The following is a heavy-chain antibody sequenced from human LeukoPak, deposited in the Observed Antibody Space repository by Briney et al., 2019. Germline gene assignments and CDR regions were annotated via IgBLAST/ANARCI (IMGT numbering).Heavy chain of an antibody. J-gene: IGHJ4*02. V-gene: IGHV1-46*01. CDR3: ARMGQTAMAPDF. CDR1: GYDFTSSH. D-gene: IGHD5-18*01. CDR2: INPSSGGT. Sequence: ASVKVSCKASGYDFTSSHMHWVRLAPGQGFEWMGIINPSSGGTSYAQKFRPRVTMTSDTSANSFFMELSSLTSDDTAMYYCARMGQTAMAPDFWGQGTLVTVSS.